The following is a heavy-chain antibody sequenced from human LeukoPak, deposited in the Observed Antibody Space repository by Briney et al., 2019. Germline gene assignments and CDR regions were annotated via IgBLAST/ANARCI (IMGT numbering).Heavy chain of an antibody. Sequence: PGGSLRLSCAASGFIFSSYWMSWVRQAPGKGLEWVANIKQDGSDKSYVDSEKGRFTISRDNAKNSLYLQMNSLRAEDTAVYYCARDSRFTMRDYWGQGTLVTVSS. CDR3: ARDSRFTMRDY. V-gene: IGHV3-7*01. CDR2: IKQDGSDK. D-gene: IGHD3-22*01. J-gene: IGHJ4*02. CDR1: GFIFSSYW.